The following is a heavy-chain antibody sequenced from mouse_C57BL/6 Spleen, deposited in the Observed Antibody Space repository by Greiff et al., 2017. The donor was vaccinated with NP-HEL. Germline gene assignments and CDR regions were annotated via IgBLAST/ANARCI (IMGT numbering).Heavy chain of an antibody. CDR3: AVKAWFAY. V-gene: IGHV1-69*01. CDR1: GYTFTSYW. CDR2: IDPSDSYT. J-gene: IGHJ3*01. Sequence: VQLQQPGAELVMPGASVKLSCKASGYTFTSYWMHWVKQRPGQGLEWIGEIDPSDSYTNYNQKFQGKSTLTVDKSSSTAYMQLSSLTSEDSAVYYCAVKAWFAYWGQGTLVTVSA.